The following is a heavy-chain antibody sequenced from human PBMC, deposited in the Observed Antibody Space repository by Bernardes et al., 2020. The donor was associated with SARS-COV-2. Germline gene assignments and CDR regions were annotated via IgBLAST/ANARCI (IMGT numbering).Heavy chain of an antibody. CDR3: ARGGASSRYFDL. D-gene: IGHD6-13*01. CDR2: ISSTGRT. CDR1: GASISDF. J-gene: IGHJ4*02. V-gene: IGHV4-59*01. Sequence: SETLSLTCTVSGASISDFWSWIRPPPGKGLEWIGSISSTGRTNYNASLKSRVTMSIDTSKNHFSLNLTSVTAADTAMYYCARGGASSRYFDLWGQGVLVTVSS.